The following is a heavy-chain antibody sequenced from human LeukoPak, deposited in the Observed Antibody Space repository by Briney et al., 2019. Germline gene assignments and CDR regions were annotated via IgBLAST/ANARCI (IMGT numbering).Heavy chain of an antibody. CDR1: GYTFTSYW. V-gene: IGHV5-51*01. D-gene: IGHD6-19*01. CDR2: IYPGDSDT. J-gene: IGHJ4*02. CDR3: ARPYTSGWFNFDY. Sequence: GESLKISCKGTGYTFTSYWIGWVRQMPGKGLEWMGIIYPGDSDTRYSPSFQGQVTISADKSISTAYLQWSSLKASDTAMYYCARPYTSGWFNFDYWGQGTLVTVSS.